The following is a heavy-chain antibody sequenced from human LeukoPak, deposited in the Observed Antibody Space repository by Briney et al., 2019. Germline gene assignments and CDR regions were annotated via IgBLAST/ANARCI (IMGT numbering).Heavy chain of an antibody. D-gene: IGHD3-10*01. J-gene: IGHJ5*02. V-gene: IGHV3-21*04. CDR3: AKGSEFRQAEFDP. CDR2: ISSISNYI. CDR1: GFTFSNFY. Sequence: GGSLRLSCAASGFTFSNFYMNWVRQGPGKGLEWVSSISSISNYIYYADSVKGRFTISRDNSKNTLYLQMNSLRAEDTAVYYCAKGSEFRQAEFDPWGQGTLVTVSS.